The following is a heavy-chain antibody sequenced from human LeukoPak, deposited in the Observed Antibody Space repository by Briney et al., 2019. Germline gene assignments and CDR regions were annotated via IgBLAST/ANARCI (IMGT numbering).Heavy chain of an antibody. CDR1: GFTFSSNA. J-gene: IGHJ4*02. V-gene: IGHV3-23*01. CDR2: ISGGGITT. Sequence: GGSLRLSCATSGFTFSSNAMSWVRQAPGKGLEWVSAISGGGITTYYADSVRGRFTISRDNPKTTLYLQVNSLRAEDTAVYYCAKEFVPRIGELFTYSEFDYWGQGTLVTVSS. D-gene: IGHD3-10*01. CDR3: AKEFVPRIGELFTYSEFDY.